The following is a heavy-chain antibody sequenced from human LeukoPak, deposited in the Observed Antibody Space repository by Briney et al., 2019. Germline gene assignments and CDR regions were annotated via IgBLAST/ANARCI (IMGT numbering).Heavy chain of an antibody. D-gene: IGHD4-17*01. CDR1: GFSITAYA. CDR3: AKDPNGDYVGAFDT. CDR2: IGITSEYI. Sequence: GGSLRLSCAASGFSITAYAMSWVRQSPGKGLEWVSGIGITSEYIHYADSVKGRFTISRDNSKNTVYLEMSSLRAEDAAVYYCAKDPNGDYVGAFDTWGQGTMVIVSS. J-gene: IGHJ3*02. V-gene: IGHV3-23*01.